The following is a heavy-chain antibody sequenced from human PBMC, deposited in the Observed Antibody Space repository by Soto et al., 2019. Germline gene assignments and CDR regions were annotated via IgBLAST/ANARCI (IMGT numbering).Heavy chain of an antibody. V-gene: IGHV3-74*01. CDR1: GFTFSSYW. J-gene: IGHJ4*02. CDR2: INSDGSTT. CDR3: ARDRGTAMVPFGF. D-gene: IGHD5-18*01. Sequence: PGGSLKLACAASGFTFSSYWMHWVRQAPGKGLVWVSRINSDGSTTSYAESVKGRFTISRDNAKNTLYLQMNSLRAEDTAVYYCARDRGTAMVPFGFWGQGTLVTLSS.